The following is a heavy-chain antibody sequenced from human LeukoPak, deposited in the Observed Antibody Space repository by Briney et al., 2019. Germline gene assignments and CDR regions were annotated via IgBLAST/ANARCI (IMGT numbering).Heavy chain of an antibody. CDR2: IWYDGSNK. Sequence: GRSLRLSCAASGCTFSSYGMLWVRQAPGKGLEWVAVIWYDGSNKYYADSVKGRFTISRDNSKNTLYLQMNSLRAEDTAVYYCARPRGGYGDYGHFDYWGQGTLVTVSS. J-gene: IGHJ4*02. CDR3: ARPRGGYGDYGHFDY. D-gene: IGHD4-17*01. CDR1: GCTFSSYG. V-gene: IGHV3-33*01.